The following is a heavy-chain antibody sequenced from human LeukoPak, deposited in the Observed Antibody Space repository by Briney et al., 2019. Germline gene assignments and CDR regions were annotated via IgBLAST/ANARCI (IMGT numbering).Heavy chain of an antibody. J-gene: IGHJ4*02. CDR3: ASRRTAYCDGDCPKGY. Sequence: GGSLRLSCAASGFTFSSYGMHWVRQAPGKGLEWVAFIRYDGSNKYYADSVKGRFTISRDNAKNSLYLQMNSLRAEDTAVYYCASRRTAYCDGDCPKGYWGQGILVTVSS. CDR2: IRYDGSNK. D-gene: IGHD2-21*02. V-gene: IGHV3-30*02. CDR1: GFTFSSYG.